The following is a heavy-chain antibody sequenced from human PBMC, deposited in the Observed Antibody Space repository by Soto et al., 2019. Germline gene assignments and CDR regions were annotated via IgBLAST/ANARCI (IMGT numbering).Heavy chain of an antibody. V-gene: IGHV4-31*03. CDR2: IYYSGST. D-gene: IGHD5-12*01. Sequence: QVQLQESGPGLVKPSQTLSLTCTVSGGSISSGGYYWSWIRQHPGKGLEWIGYIYYSGSTYYNPSLKCRVTISVDTSKNQFSLKLSSVTAADTAVYYCARELRDGYKPGLYYFDYWGQGTLVTVSS. CDR3: ARELRDGYKPGLYYFDY. CDR1: GGSISSGGYY. J-gene: IGHJ4*02.